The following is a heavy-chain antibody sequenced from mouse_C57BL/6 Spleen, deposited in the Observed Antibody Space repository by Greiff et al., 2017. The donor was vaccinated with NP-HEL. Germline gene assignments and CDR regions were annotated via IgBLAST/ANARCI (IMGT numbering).Heavy chain of an antibody. CDR3: ARGDDGYSDY. CDR2: FSRWCGGT. CDR1: GYAFTNYL. Sequence: VQLQQSGAELVRPGTSVKVSCKASGYAFTNYLIEWVKQRPGQGLEWRGGFSRWCGGTNYNEKFKGKATLTADKSSSTAYMQLSSLTSEDSAVYFCARGDDGYSDYWGQGTTLTVSS. J-gene: IGHJ2*01. V-gene: IGHV1-54*01. D-gene: IGHD2-3*01.